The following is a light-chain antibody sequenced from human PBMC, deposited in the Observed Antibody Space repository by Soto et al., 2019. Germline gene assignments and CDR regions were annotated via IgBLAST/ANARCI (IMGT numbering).Light chain of an antibody. CDR3: QQSYSILYT. CDR1: QSISSY. J-gene: IGKJ4*01. V-gene: IGKV1-39*01. CDR2: AAS. Sequence: DIQMTQSPSSLSAFVGDRVTITCRASQSISSYLNWYQQKPGKAPKLLIFAASSLQSGVPSRFSGSGSGTDFSLTISSLQPEDSATYYCQQSYSILYTFGGGTKVEIK.